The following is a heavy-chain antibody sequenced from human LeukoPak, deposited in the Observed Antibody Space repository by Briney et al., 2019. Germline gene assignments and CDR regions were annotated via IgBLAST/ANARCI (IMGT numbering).Heavy chain of an antibody. CDR3: ARCPEVYGDYYYYGMDV. V-gene: IGHV4-59*01. CDR1: SGSISSYY. Sequence: PSETLSLTCTVSSGSISSYYWSWIRQPPGKGLEWIGYIYYSGSTNYNPSLKSRVTLSVDTSKNQFSLKLSSVTAADTAVYYCARCPEVYGDYYYYGMDVWGQGTTVTVSS. CDR2: IYYSGST. J-gene: IGHJ6*02. D-gene: IGHD4-17*01.